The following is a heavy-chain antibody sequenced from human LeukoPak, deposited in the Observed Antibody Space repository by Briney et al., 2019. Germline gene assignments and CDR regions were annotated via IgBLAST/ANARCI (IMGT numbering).Heavy chain of an antibody. CDR1: GFTFSSHW. D-gene: IGHD3-10*01. Sequence: GGSLRLSCAASGFTFSSHWIHWVRQAPGKGLVWVSGINRDGSSTSYADSVKGRFTISRDNAKNTLYLQMNSLRAEDTAVYYCARGSGNEPFDNWGQGTLVTVSS. CDR3: ARGSGNEPFDN. CDR2: INRDGSST. J-gene: IGHJ4*02. V-gene: IGHV3-74*01.